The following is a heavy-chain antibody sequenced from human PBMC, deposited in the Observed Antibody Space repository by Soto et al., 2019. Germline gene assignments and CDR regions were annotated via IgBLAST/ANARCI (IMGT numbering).Heavy chain of an antibody. CDR1: SRSIRGLY. V-gene: IGHV4-59*11. CDR2: IYSRGTT. CDR3: ARDRSATGLGIDY. Sequence: SETLSLACIVPSRSIRGLYHGWVRRPPEKRLEWIGYIYSRGTTNYNPSLKSRVTILLDTSKNQFSLKLSSVTAADTAVYYCARDRSATGLGIDYWGQGNLVTVSS. J-gene: IGHJ4*02. D-gene: IGHD1-1*01.